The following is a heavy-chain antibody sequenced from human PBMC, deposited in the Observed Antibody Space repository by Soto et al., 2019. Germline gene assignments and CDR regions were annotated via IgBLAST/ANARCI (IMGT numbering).Heavy chain of an antibody. CDR3: ARGLPYYYDSSGYPPQADGMDV. V-gene: IGHV4-34*01. J-gene: IGHJ6*02. Sequence: PSETLSLTCAVYGGSFSGYYWSWIRQPPGKGLEWIGEINHSGSTNYNPSLKCRVTISVDTSKNQFSLKLSSVTAADTAVYYCARGLPYYYDSSGYPPQADGMDVWGQGTTVTVSS. CDR2: INHSGST. CDR1: GGSFSGYY. D-gene: IGHD3-22*01.